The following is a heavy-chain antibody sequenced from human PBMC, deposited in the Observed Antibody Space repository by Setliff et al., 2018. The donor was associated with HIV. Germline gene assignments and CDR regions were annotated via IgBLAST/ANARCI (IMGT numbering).Heavy chain of an antibody. Sequence: SVKVSCKASNGTFTTYRFTWVRQAPGQGLEWMGRIIPILGTANYAQNFQGRLTITADKSTSTTYMELSSLRSEDTAIYYCARDRVPYSSSPSALDPWGQGTQVTVSS. V-gene: IGHV1-69*08. CDR2: IIPILGTA. D-gene: IGHD2-2*01. CDR3: ARDRVPYSSSPSALDP. CDR1: NGTFTTYR. J-gene: IGHJ5*02.